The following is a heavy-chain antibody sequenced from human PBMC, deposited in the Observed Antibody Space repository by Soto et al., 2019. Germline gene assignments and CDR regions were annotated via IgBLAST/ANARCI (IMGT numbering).Heavy chain of an antibody. CDR2: IKHDGSVQ. CDR1: GFTFSGYW. J-gene: IGHJ5*02. Sequence: GGSLRLSCEASGFTFSGYWMSWVRQAPGKGLEWVADIKHDGSVQYYVDSVKGRLTISRDNAKKQLYLQMNGLRAEDTALYYCARVPYSNAWYRCDLWGQGTLVTV. D-gene: IGHD4-4*01. CDR3: ARVPYSNAWYRCDL. V-gene: IGHV3-7*03.